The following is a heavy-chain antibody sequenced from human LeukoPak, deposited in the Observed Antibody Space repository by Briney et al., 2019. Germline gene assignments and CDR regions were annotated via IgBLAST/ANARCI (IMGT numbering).Heavy chain of an antibody. CDR2: IYYSGST. CDR3: ARGAWYNSAYTALHYFDY. D-gene: IGHD6-19*01. CDR1: GASISSYY. J-gene: IGHJ4*02. Sequence: SETLSLTCTVSGASISSYYWSWIRQPPGKGLEWIGYIYYSGSTNYNPSLKSRVTISVDTSKNQFSLKLTSVTAADTAVYYCARGAWYNSAYTALHYFDYWGQGTLVTVSS. V-gene: IGHV4-59*01.